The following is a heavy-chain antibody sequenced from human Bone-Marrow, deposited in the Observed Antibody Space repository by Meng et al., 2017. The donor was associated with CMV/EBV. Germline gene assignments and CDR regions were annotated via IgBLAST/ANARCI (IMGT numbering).Heavy chain of an antibody. CDR3: AKSLDPRTIFPMIFDY. Sequence: FTFSSCAMNWVRQVPGKGLEWVSTISGSGSSTYYADSVKGRFTISRDNSKNTLYLQMNSLRAEDTAVYYCAKSLDPRTIFPMIFDYWGQGTLVTVSS. V-gene: IGHV3-23*01. CDR2: ISGSGSST. J-gene: IGHJ4*02. D-gene: IGHD3-9*01. CDR1: FTFSSCA.